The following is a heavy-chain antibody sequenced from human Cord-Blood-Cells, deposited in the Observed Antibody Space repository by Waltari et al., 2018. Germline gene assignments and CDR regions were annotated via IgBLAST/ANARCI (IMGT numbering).Heavy chain of an antibody. CDR3: ARHRGAYCGGDCYYFDY. CDR1: GGSISSSSYY. J-gene: IGHJ4*02. CDR2: IYYSGST. D-gene: IGHD2-21*02. Sequence: QLQLQESGPGLVKPSATLSLTCTVSGGSISSSSYYWGWIRQPPGKGLEWIGCIYYSGSTYYNPSLKSRVTISVDTSKNQFSLKLSSVTAADTAVYYCARHRGAYCGGDCYYFDYWGQGTLVTVSS. V-gene: IGHV4-39*01.